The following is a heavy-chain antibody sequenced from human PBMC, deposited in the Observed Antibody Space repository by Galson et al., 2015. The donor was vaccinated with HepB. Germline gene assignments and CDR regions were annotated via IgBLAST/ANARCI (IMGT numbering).Heavy chain of an antibody. CDR1: GFTFSAYA. CDR2: ISYDGTRK. V-gene: IGHV3-30-3*01. J-gene: IGHJ4*02. D-gene: IGHD3-3*01. CDR3: AGGWSGWSWSVY. Sequence: SLRLSCAASGFTFSAYAMHWVRQAPGKGLEWAAVISYDGTRKFYADSVKGRFTISRDNSKNTLYLQMNRPRVEDAANYYCAGGWSGWSWSVYLGQGTLVTVSS.